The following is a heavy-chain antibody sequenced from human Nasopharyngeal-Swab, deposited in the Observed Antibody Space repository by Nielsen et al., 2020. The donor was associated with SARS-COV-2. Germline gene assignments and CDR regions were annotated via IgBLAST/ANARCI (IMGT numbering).Heavy chain of an antibody. CDR1: GLSYTNYW. Sequence: GGSLRLSCAASGLSYTNYWTSWVRQAPGKGLEWVASKNQDGSEKYFADSVKGRFTISRDNAKNSVHLEMNNLRAEDTAVYYCARDSGWFDPWGQGTLVTVSS. J-gene: IGHJ5*02. CDR2: KNQDGSEK. D-gene: IGHD7-27*01. CDR3: ARDSGWFDP. V-gene: IGHV3-7*01.